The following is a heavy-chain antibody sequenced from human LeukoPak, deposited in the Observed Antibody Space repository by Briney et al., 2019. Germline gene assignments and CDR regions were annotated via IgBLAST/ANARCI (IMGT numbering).Heavy chain of an antibody. Sequence: SGGSLRLSCTASGLTFSSYWMHWVRQAPGKGLVWVSRINSAGISTNYADSVKGRFTISRDNAKNTLYLQMNSLRAEDTAIYYCGRDIATAVDYWGLGTLVTVSS. V-gene: IGHV3-74*01. CDR3: GRDIATAVDY. CDR2: INSAGIST. CDR1: GLTFSSYW. J-gene: IGHJ4*02. D-gene: IGHD6-13*01.